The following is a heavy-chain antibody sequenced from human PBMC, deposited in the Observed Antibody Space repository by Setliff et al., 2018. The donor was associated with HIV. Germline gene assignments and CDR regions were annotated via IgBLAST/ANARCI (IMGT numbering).Heavy chain of an antibody. D-gene: IGHD3-22*01. CDR1: GFTFNTYW. Sequence: GGSLRLSCAASGFTFNTYWMTWVRQAPGKGLEWVANMNQNGSDKFYVDSVKGRFAISRDNGKNSLNLEMNSLRAEDTAIYYCASSRPPDNSSGYLDHWGQGTLVTVSS. CDR2: MNQNGSDK. CDR3: ASSRPPDNSSGYLDH. V-gene: IGHV3-7*03. J-gene: IGHJ4*01.